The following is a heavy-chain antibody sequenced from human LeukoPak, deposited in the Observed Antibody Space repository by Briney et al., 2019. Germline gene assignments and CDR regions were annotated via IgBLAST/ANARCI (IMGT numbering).Heavy chain of an antibody. Sequence: SETLSLTCAGYGGSCSDYFRSWIRQPPGKGLEWIGEFTRFGRINYNPSLKSRITISVDTSKNHFSLQLSSVTAADTAVYFCAGKYGDYSDFDYWGQGTLVTVSS. CDR2: FTRFGRI. CDR1: GGSCSDYF. J-gene: IGHJ4*02. CDR3: AGKYGDYSDFDY. D-gene: IGHD4-17*01. V-gene: IGHV4-34*01.